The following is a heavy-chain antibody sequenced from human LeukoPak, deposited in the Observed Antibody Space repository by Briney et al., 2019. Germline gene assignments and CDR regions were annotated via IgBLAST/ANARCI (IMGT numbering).Heavy chain of an antibody. D-gene: IGHD3-16*02. V-gene: IGHV4-59*01. CDR2: IYYSVST. J-gene: IGHJ5*02. CDR1: GGSISSYY. Sequence: SETLSLTCTVSGGSISSYYWSWIRQPPGKGLEWIEYIYYSVSTNYNPSLKSRVTISIDTSKNQFSLKLSSVTAADTAVYYWAREGELSRFDPWGQGTLVTVSS. CDR3: AREGELSRFDP.